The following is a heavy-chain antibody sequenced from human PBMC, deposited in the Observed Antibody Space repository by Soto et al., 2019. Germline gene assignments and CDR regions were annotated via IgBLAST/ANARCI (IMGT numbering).Heavy chain of an antibody. V-gene: IGHV3-13*01. CDR1: GFTFSSYD. J-gene: IGHJ6*02. CDR2: IGTAGDT. Sequence: EVQLVESGGGLVQPGGSLRLSCAASGFTFSSYDMHWVRQVTGKGLEWVSAIGTAGDTYYPGSVKGRFTISRENAKNSLYLQMNSRRAEDTAVYYCARVRYYDSSGYYRVMDVWGQGTTVTVSS. CDR3: ARVRYYDSSGYYRVMDV. D-gene: IGHD3-22*01.